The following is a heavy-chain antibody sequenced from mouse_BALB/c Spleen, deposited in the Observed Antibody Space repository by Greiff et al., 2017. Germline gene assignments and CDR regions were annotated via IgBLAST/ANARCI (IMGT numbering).Heavy chain of an antibody. J-gene: IGHJ4*01. Sequence: EVQGVESGGGLVKPGGSLKLSCAASGFAFSSYDMSWVRQTPEKRLELVAYISSGGGSTYYPDTVKGRFTISRDNAKNTLYLQMSSLKSEDTAMYYCARGGYGSSYRAMDYWGQGTSVTVSS. V-gene: IGHV5-12-1*01. CDR2: ISSGGGST. CDR3: ARGGYGSSYRAMDY. CDR1: GFAFSSYD. D-gene: IGHD1-1*01.